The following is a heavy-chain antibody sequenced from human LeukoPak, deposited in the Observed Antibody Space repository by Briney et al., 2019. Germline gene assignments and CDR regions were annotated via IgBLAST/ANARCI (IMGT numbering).Heavy chain of an antibody. Sequence: SETLSLTCTVSGGSISSYYWSWIRQPPGKGLEWIGYISSSGTTKCNPSLKSRLTISVDTSKNQFSLKLTSVTAADTAVYYCARGQRWFDPWGQGTLVTVSS. CDR1: GGSISSYY. J-gene: IGHJ5*02. D-gene: IGHD6-25*01. V-gene: IGHV4-59*08. CDR3: ARGQRWFDP. CDR2: ISSSGTT.